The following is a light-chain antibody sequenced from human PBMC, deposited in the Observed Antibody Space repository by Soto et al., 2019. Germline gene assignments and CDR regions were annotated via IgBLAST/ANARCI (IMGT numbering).Light chain of an antibody. CDR2: GAS. CDR1: QSVSSSY. V-gene: IGKV3-20*01. Sequence: EIVLTQSPGTLSLSPGERATLSCRASQSVSSSYLAWHQQKPGQAPRLLIYGASSGATGIPDRFSGGGSGTDFTLTISRLEPEDFAVYYCQQYGSSPYTFGQGTKLEIK. J-gene: IGKJ2*01. CDR3: QQYGSSPYT.